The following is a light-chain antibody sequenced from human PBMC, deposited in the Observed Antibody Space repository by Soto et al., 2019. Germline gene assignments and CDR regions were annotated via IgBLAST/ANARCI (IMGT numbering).Light chain of an antibody. CDR3: QHYNSYSEA. J-gene: IGKJ1*01. CDR1: QGFRND. Sequence: AIEITQSPTSLSASVGDRVTITCRASQGFRNDLGWYQQKPGKAPKLLIYAASSLQSGVPSRFSGSESGTDFTLTISSLQPEDFATYYCQHYNSYSEAFGQGSKV. V-gene: IGKV1-6*01. CDR2: AAS.